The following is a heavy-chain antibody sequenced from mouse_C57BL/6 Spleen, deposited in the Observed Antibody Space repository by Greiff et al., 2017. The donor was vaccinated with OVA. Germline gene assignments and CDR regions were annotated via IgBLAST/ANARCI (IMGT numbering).Heavy chain of an antibody. CDR1: GFTFSSYG. Sequence: EVKLVESGGDLVKPGGSLKLSCAASGFTFSSYGMSWVRQTPDKRLEWVATISSGGSYTYYPDSVKGRFTISRDNAKNTLYLQMSSLKSEDTAMYYCARLYWDPSWFAYWGQGTLVTVSA. V-gene: IGHV5-6*01. CDR2: ISSGGSYT. CDR3: ARLYWDPSWFAY. J-gene: IGHJ3*01. D-gene: IGHD4-1*01.